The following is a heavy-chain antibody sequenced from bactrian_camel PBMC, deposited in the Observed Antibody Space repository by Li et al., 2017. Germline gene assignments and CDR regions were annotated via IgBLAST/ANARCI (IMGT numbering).Heavy chain of an antibody. CDR3: AADGDPSTAKVEHGIWVDYDYNY. D-gene: IGHD3*01. V-gene: IGHV3S55*01. J-gene: IGHJ4*01. CDR2: IDTDGST. CDR1: VDTRSSYC. Sequence: QVQLVESGGGSVQAGGSLRLSCVASVDTRSSYCMAWFRQAPGKEREGVAAIDTDGSTVYVDTEKGRFTISKDNAGNTLYLRMNSLKPEDTAVYYCAADGDPSTAKVEHGIWVDYDYNYWDQGTQVTVS.